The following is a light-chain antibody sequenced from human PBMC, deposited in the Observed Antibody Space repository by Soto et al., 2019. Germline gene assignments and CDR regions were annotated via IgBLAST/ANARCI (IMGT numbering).Light chain of an antibody. Sequence: DIQMTQSPSTLSGSVGDRVAITCRASQSISPWLAWYQQKPGKAPKLLIYKAFSLQSGVPSRFSGSGSGTEFTLTISSLQPDDFAPYYCQQYNSYSTFGQGTKVDIK. CDR2: KAF. V-gene: IGKV1-5*03. CDR3: QQYNSYST. J-gene: IGKJ1*01. CDR1: QSISPW.